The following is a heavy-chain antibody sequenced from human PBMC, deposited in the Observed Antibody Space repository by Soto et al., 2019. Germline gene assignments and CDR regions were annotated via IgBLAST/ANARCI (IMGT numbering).Heavy chain of an antibody. CDR3: ARALGIAAASMSFDY. CDR1: GFTFSSYA. V-gene: IGHV3-30-3*01. CDR2: ISYDGSNK. Sequence: PGGSLRLSCAASGFTFSSYAMHWVRQAPGKGLEWVAVISYDGSNKYYADSVKGRFTISRDNSKNTLYLQMNSLRAEDTAVYYCARALGIAAASMSFDYWGQGTLVTVSS. D-gene: IGHD6-13*01. J-gene: IGHJ4*02.